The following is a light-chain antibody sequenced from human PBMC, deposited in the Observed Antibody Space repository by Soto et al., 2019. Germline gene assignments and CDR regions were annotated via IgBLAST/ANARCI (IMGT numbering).Light chain of an antibody. CDR2: DTS. J-gene: IGKJ4*01. Sequence: EIVLPQSPSTPTCTRGERGTLSCRASQSVINYLAWYQQKPGQAPRLLIYDTSNRATGIPARFSGSGSGTDFTLIICSLEPEDFAVYYCQQRANWPLTFGGGGKVDIK. V-gene: IGKV3-11*01. CDR3: QQRANWPLT. CDR1: QSVINY.